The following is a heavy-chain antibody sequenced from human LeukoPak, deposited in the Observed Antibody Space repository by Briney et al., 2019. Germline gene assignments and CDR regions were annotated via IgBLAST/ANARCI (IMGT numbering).Heavy chain of an antibody. Sequence: SETLSLTCAVYGGSFSGYYWSWIRQPPGKGLEWIGEINHSGSTNYNPSLKSRVTISVDTSKNQFSPKLSSVTAADTAVYYCARGHGDYFDYWGQGTLVTVSS. J-gene: IGHJ4*02. CDR1: GGSFSGYY. D-gene: IGHD4-17*01. V-gene: IGHV4-34*01. CDR2: INHSGST. CDR3: ARGHGDYFDY.